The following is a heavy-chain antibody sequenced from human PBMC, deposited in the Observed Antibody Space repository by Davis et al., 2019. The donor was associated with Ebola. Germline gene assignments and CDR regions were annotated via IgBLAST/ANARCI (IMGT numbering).Heavy chain of an antibody. CDR2: IYYSGTT. D-gene: IGHD6-19*01. CDR3: ARGAVAGEIYNWFDP. V-gene: IGHV4-59*01. CDR1: GTSISSYY. Sequence: SETLSLTCTVSGTSISSYYWSWIRQPPGKGLEWIGYIYYSGTTNYNPSLESRVTISVDTSQNQFSLKLFSVTAADTAVYYCARGAVAGEIYNWFDPWGQGTLVTVSS. J-gene: IGHJ5*02.